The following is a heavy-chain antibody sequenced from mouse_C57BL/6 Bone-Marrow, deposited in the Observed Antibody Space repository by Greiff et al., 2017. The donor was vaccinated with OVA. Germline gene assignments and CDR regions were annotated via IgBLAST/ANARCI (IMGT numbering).Heavy chain of an antibody. D-gene: IGHD1-1*01. V-gene: IGHV5-4*01. CDR2: ISDGGSYT. CDR1: GFTFSSYA. CDR3: AREATYYGSSPYYAMDY. J-gene: IGHJ4*01. Sequence: VQLQQSGGGLVKPGGSLKLSCAASGFTFSSYAMSWVRQTPEKRLEWVATISDGGSYTYYPDNVKGRFTISRDKAKNNLFLQMSHLKSEDTAMYYCAREATYYGSSPYYAMDYWGQGTSVTVSS.